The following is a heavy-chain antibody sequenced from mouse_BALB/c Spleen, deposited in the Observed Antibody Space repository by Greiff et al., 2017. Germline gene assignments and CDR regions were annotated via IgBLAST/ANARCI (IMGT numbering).Heavy chain of an antibody. D-gene: IGHD1-1*01. V-gene: IGHV1S81*02. CDR1: GYTFTSYW. CDR2: INPSNGRT. Sequence: QVQLKQPGAELVKPGASVKLSCKASGYTFTSYWMHWVKQRPGQGLEWIGEINPSNGRTNYNEKFKSKATLTVDKSSSTAYMQLSSLTSEDSAVYYCASLYYGSTWFAYWGQGTLVTVSA. CDR3: ASLYYGSTWFAY. J-gene: IGHJ3*01.